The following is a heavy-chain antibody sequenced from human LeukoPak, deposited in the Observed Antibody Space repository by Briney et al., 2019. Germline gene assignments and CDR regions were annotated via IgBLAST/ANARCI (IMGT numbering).Heavy chain of an antibody. CDR3: ARVSMYYYDSSGYPESYWYFDL. D-gene: IGHD3-22*01. CDR1: GGSISSYY. J-gene: IGHJ2*01. CDR2: IYYSGST. Sequence: SETLSLTCTVSGGSISSYYWSWIRQPPGKGLEWIGYIYYSGSTNYNPSLKSRVTISVDTSKNQFSLKLSSVTAADTAVYYCARVSMYYYDSSGYPESYWYFDLWGRGTLVTVSS. V-gene: IGHV4-59*01.